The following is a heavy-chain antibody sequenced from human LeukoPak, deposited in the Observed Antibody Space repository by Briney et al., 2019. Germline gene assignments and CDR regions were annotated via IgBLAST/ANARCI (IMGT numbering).Heavy chain of an antibody. V-gene: IGHV3-7*01. J-gene: IGHJ1*01. CDR1: GFTFSSYW. CDR2: IKQDGSEK. D-gene: IGHD6-13*01. Sequence: PGGSLRLSCAASGFTFSSYWMSWVRQAPGKGLEWVANIKQDGSEKYYVDSVKGRFTISRGNAKNSLYLQMNSLRAEDTAVYYCARTGYSSSWYPLEYFQHWGQGTLVTVSS. CDR3: ARTGYSSSWYPLEYFQH.